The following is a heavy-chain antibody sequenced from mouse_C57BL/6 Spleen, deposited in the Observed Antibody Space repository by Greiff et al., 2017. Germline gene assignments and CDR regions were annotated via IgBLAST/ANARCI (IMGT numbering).Heavy chain of an antibody. Sequence: VQLQQPGAELVMPGASVKLSCKASGYTFTSYWMHWVKQRPGQGLEWIGEIDPSDSYTNYNQKFKGKSTLTVDKSSSTAYMQLSSLTSEDSAVYYCARWGGTGTRDDWGQGTTLTVSS. J-gene: IGHJ2*01. D-gene: IGHD4-1*01. CDR2: IDPSDSYT. V-gene: IGHV1-69*01. CDR3: ARWGGTGTRDD. CDR1: GYTFTSYW.